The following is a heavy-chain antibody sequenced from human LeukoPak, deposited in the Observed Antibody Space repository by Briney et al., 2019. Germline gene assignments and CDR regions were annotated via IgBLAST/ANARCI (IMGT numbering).Heavy chain of an antibody. Sequence: PGGSLRLSCAASGFSFTNYFMSWVRQAPGKGLEWVASIKHDGSEKYYVDSVRGRFTISRDNTMNSLYLQMSSLRAEDTAVYYCATDRGRRTRGYYLYYFEYWGQGTLVTYSS. V-gene: IGHV3-7*01. D-gene: IGHD3-3*01. CDR3: ATDRGRRTRGYYLYYFEY. CDR2: IKHDGSEK. CDR1: GFSFTNYF. J-gene: IGHJ4*02.